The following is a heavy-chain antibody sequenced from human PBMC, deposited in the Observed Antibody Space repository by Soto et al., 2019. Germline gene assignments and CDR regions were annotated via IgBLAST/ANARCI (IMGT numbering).Heavy chain of an antibody. CDR3: ARRRYCGYDCYHKHYYGMDV. V-gene: IGHV1-69*08. J-gene: IGHJ6*04. D-gene: IGHD2-21*01. CDR2: IITVLGTT. Sequence: QVQLVQSGAELKKTGSSVKVSCRASGDTFSSYAVNWVRQAPGRGLEWMGRIITVLGTTDYAQNFKGRLTITSEKSTKTAYIELSSLRSEDTAVYYCARRRYCGYDCYHKHYYGMDVWGKGTTVTVAS. CDR1: GDTFSSYA.